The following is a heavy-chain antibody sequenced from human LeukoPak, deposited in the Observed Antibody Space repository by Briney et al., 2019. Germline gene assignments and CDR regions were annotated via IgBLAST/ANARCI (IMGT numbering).Heavy chain of an antibody. CDR3: ARGIATAGIDY. V-gene: IGHV1-18*01. Sequence: ASVKVSCKASGYTFTSYGVTWVRQAPGQGLEWMGWISTYNGDTNCEQKLQGRVTMTTDTSTATAYMDLRSLTSDDTAVYYCARGIATAGIDYWGQGTLVTVSS. J-gene: IGHJ4*02. CDR1: GYTFTSYG. CDR2: ISTYNGDT. D-gene: IGHD6-13*01.